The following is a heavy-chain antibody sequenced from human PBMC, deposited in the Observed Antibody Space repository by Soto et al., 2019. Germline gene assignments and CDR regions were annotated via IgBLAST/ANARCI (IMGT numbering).Heavy chain of an antibody. V-gene: IGHV4-59*01. CDR1: GDSISSYY. CDR2: IYYSGST. Sequence: QVQLQESGPGLVKPSETLSLTCTVSGDSISSYYWSWIRQPPGKGLEWIGYIYYSGSTNYNPSLKRRXTXSXXTSKNQVSLKLSSVTAADTAVYYCARSHDILAGYSSPHFAYWGQGTLVTVSS. D-gene: IGHD3-9*01. CDR3: ARSHDILAGYSSPHFAY. J-gene: IGHJ4*02.